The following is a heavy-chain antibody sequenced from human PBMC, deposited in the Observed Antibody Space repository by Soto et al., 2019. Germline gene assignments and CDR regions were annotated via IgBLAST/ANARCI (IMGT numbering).Heavy chain of an antibody. CDR3: ARRRGDYYYYYGMDV. CDR1: GFSLTHARMG. Sequence: QVTLKESGPVLVKPTETLTLTCTVSGFSLTHARMGVSWIRQPPGKALEWLAHIFSNDEKSYSTSLKNRLTISKDTSKSQVVLTMTNMDPVDTATYYCARRRGDYYYYYGMDVWGQGTTVTVSS. J-gene: IGHJ6*02. V-gene: IGHV2-26*01. CDR2: IFSNDEK.